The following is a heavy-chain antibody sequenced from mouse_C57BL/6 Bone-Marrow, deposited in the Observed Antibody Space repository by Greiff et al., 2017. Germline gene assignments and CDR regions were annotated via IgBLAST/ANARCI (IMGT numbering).Heavy chain of an antibody. V-gene: IGHV1-64*01. CDR3: ARSETGTGGMDY. CDR1: GYTFTSYW. J-gene: IGHJ4*01. CDR2: IHPNSGST. D-gene: IGHD4-1*01. Sequence: QVQLQQPGAELVKPGASVKLSCKASGYTFTSYWMHWVKQRPGQGLEWIGMIHPNSGSTNYNEKFKSKATLTVDKSSSTAYMQLSSLKSEDSAVYFCARSETGTGGMDYWGQGTSVTVSS.